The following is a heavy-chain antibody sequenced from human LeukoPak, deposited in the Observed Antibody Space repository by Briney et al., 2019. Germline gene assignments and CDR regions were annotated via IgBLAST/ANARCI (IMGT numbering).Heavy chain of an antibody. Sequence: SVKVSCKASGGTFSSYAISWVRQAPGQGLEWMGGIIPIFGTANYAQKFQGRVTITADKSTSTAYMELSSLRSEDTAVYYCAREGDRERRDFDYWGQGTLVTVSS. CDR1: GGTFSSYA. CDR2: IIPIFGTA. D-gene: IGHD1-1*01. CDR3: AREGDRERRDFDY. V-gene: IGHV1-69*06. J-gene: IGHJ4*02.